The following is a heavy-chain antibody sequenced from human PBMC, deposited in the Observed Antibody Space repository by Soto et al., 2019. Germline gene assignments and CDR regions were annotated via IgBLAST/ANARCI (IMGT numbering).Heavy chain of an antibody. CDR3: AREVIRLRLGELSLYEGGDNWFDP. V-gene: IGHV4-30-2*01. D-gene: IGHD3-16*02. CDR2: IYHSGST. J-gene: IGHJ5*02. Sequence: PSETLSLTCAVSGGSISSGGYSWSWIRQPPGKGLEWIGYIYHSGSTYYNPSLKSRVTISVDRSKNQFSLKLSSVTAADTAVYYCAREVIRLRLGELSLYEGGDNWFDPWGQGTLVTVSS. CDR1: GGSISSGGYS.